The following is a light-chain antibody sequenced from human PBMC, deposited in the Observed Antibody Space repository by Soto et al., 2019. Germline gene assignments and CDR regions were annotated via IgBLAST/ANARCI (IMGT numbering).Light chain of an antibody. CDR3: AACDDRISGPV. V-gene: IGLV1-47*02. J-gene: IGLJ2*01. Sequence: QSVLTQTPSASGTPGQRVTMSCSGSSSNIGINDVHWYRQLSGAAPQILIYDTDQRSTGVPDRFSGSRSGTSASLTISGLPSDDEAEYHCAACDDRISGPVFGGGTKLTVL. CDR1: SSNIGIND. CDR2: DTD.